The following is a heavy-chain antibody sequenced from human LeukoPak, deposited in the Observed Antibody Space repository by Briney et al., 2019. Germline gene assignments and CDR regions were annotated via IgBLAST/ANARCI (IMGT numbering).Heavy chain of an antibody. V-gene: IGHV4-30-2*01. CDR2: IYHSGST. D-gene: IGHD5-18*01. CDR1: GGSISSGGYS. CDR3: ARGLRGYSYDPYYFDY. Sequence: SETLSLICAVSGGSISSGGYSWSWIRQPPGKGLEWIGYIYHSGSTYYNPSLKSRVTISVDRSKNQFSLKLSSVTAADTAVYYCARGLRGYSYDPYYFDYWGQGTLVTVSS. J-gene: IGHJ4*02.